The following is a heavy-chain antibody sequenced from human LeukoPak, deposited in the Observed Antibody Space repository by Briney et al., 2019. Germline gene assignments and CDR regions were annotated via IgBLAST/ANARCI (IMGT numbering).Heavy chain of an antibody. V-gene: IGHV4-34*01. D-gene: IGHD6-13*01. CDR2: INHSGST. J-gene: IGHJ4*02. CDR3: ARRKQLVPPFDY. Sequence: SETLSLTCAVYGGSFSGYYWSWIRQPPGKGLEWIGEINHSGSTNYNPSLKSRVTISVDTSKNQFSLKLSSVTAADTAVYYCARRKQLVPPFDYWGQGTLVTVSS. CDR1: GGSFSGYY.